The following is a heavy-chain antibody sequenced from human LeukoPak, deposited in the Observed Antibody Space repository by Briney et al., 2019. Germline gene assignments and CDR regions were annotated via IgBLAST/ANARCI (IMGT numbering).Heavy chain of an antibody. D-gene: IGHD4-17*01. CDR3: AKDAYGDYFYNY. CDR1: GFTFSSYA. V-gene: IGHV3-23*01. J-gene: IGHJ4*02. Sequence: GGSLRLSCAASGFTFSSYAMNWVRQAPGKGLEWVSAISGSGGSTYYADSVKGRFTISRDNSENTLYLQMNSLRAEDTAVYYCAKDAYGDYFYNYWGQGTLVTVSS. CDR2: ISGSGGST.